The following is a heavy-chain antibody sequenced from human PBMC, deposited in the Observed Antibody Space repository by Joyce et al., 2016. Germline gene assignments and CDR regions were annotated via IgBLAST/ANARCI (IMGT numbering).Heavy chain of an antibody. CDR1: GGSISDYY. D-gene: IGHD3-22*01. Sequence: QVHLQESGPRLVRPSETLSLTCSVSGGSISDYYWSWIRQPPGKGLEWIGYIYYSGSTNYNSYLKSRVTMSVDTSKIQFSLNLSSVTAADTAVYYCARTVDSRGIRMYFFDFWGQGTLVTVSS. J-gene: IGHJ4*02. CDR2: IYYSGST. V-gene: IGHV4-59*01. CDR3: ARTVDSRGIRMYFFDF.